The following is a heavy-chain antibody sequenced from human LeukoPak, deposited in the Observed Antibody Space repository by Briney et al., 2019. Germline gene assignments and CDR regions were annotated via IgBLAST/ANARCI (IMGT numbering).Heavy chain of an antibody. CDR2: ISGSGSNT. D-gene: IGHD4-17*01. V-gene: IGHV3-23*01. CDR3: AKESTVTPGNVNWFDP. J-gene: IGHJ5*02. CDR1: GFTSSLYA. Sequence: GGSLRLSCAASGFTSSLYAMSWVRQAPGKGLEWISGISGSGSNTYYAESVKGRFTISRDNSKNTLYLRMKSLRGEDTAIYFCAKESTVTPGNVNWFDPWGQGTLVTVSS.